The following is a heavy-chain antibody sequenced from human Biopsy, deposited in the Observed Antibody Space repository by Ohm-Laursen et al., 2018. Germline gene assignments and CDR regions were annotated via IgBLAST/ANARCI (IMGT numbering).Heavy chain of an antibody. J-gene: IGHJ4*03. V-gene: IGHV4-61*01. CDR1: GDSLTSGPEN. Sequence: SDTLSLTCTVSGDSLTSGPENWSWIRQSPGQGLEYIGFIYSGGNTNYNPSLKNRVTMSVDTSKNQFYLKLYSVTAADTAVYYCARGRRTSGWPYFDNWGQGTKVTVSS. CDR3: ARGRRTSGWPYFDN. D-gene: IGHD6-19*01. CDR2: IYSGGNT.